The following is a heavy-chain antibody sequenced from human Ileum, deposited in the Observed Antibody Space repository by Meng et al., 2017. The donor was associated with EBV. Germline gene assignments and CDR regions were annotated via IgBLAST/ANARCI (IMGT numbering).Heavy chain of an antibody. J-gene: IGHJ4*02. V-gene: IGHV4-61*03. CDR2: ILSGST. D-gene: IGHD5-12*01. CDR1: MGSVSSGDYH. Sequence: GAGFVKPSESPSLTWHCSMGSVSSGDYHWSWIRQPPGKGLEWIGYILSGSTNYDPSLTNRVTISVDTSKNHFSLKLTSVTAADTAVYYCAGGRAGYGGYKTWGQGTLVTVSS. CDR3: AGGRAGYGGYKT.